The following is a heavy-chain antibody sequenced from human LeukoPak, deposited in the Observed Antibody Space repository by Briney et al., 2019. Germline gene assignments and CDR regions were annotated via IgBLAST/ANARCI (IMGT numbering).Heavy chain of an antibody. CDR3: AREVGVYYDSSGYYSKTSYYFDY. J-gene: IGHJ4*02. D-gene: IGHD3-22*01. CDR2: INPSSGGT. V-gene: IGHV1-2*02. Sequence: ASVKVSCKASGYTFTGYYMHWVRQAPGQGLEWMGWINPSSGGTNYAQKFQGRVTMTRDTSISTAYMELSRLRSDDTAVYYCAREVGVYYDSSGYYSKTSYYFDYWGQGTLVTVSS. CDR1: GYTFTGYY.